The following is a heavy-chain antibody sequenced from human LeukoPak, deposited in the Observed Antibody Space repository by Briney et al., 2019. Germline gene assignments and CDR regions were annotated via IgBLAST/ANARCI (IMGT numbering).Heavy chain of an antibody. CDR2: INSSGGST. Sequence: ASVKVSCKASGYAFTSYYMHWVRQAPGQGLEWMGIINSSGGSTSYAQKFQGRVTMTRDTSTSTVYMELSSLRSEDTAVYYCARGPIGYYDFWSGYPDYWGQGTLVTVSS. D-gene: IGHD3-3*01. CDR1: GYAFTSYY. J-gene: IGHJ4*02. CDR3: ARGPIGYYDFWSGYPDY. V-gene: IGHV1-46*01.